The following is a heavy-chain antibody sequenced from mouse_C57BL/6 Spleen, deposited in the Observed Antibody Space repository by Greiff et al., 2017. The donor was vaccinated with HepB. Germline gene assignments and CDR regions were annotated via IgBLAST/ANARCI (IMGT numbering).Heavy chain of an antibody. V-gene: IGHV1-69*01. CDR2: IDPSDSYT. J-gene: IGHJ2*01. Sequence: QVQLQQPGAELVMPGASVKLSCKASGYTFTSYWMHWVKQRPGQGLEWIGEIDPSDSYTNYNQKFKGKSTLTVDKSSSTAYMQLSSLTSEDSAVYYCSYYSNLYYFDYWGQGTTLTVSS. D-gene: IGHD2-5*01. CDR3: SYYSNLYYFDY. CDR1: GYTFTSYW.